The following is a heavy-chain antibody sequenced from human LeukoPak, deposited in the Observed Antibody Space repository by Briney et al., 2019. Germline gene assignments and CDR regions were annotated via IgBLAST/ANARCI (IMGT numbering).Heavy chain of an antibody. Sequence: SVKVSCKASGGTFSSYTISWVRQAPGQGLEWMGRIIHILGIANYAQKFQGRVTITADKSTSTAYMELSSLRSEDTAVYYCASFIVVVPAAIIWGQGTLVTVSS. CDR2: IIHILGIA. J-gene: IGHJ4*02. CDR3: ASFIVVVPAAII. D-gene: IGHD2-2*02. CDR1: GGTFSSYT. V-gene: IGHV1-69*02.